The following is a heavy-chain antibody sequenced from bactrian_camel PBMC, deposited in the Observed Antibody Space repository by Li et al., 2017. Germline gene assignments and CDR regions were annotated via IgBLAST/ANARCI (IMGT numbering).Heavy chain of an antibody. V-gene: IGHV3S9*01. CDR3: AKDYSDYYPDPNLPDADEYNY. D-gene: IGHD4*01. CDR2: IESDGST. Sequence: HVQLVESGGGSVQVGGSLRLSCVASGDTISRYCMGWFRQIPDKEREGVAGIESDGSTSYADSVKGRFTISQDSAKNTLYLQLNSLKTEDTAMYYCAKDYSDYYPDPNLPDADEYNYWGQGTQVTVS. CDR1: GDTISRYC. J-gene: IGHJ4*01.